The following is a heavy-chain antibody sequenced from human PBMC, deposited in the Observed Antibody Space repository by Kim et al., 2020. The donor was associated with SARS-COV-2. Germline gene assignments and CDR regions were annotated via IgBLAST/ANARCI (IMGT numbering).Heavy chain of an antibody. CDR2: T. D-gene: IGHD2-21*02. CDR3: ARDLGRGACDY. J-gene: IGHJ4*02. Sequence: TNYAQKLQCRVTMTTDTSTSTAYMELRSLRSDDTAVYYCARDLGRGACDYWGQGTLVTVSS. V-gene: IGHV1-18*01.